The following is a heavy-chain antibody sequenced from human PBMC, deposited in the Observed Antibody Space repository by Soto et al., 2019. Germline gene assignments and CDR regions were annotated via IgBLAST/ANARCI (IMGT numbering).Heavy chain of an antibody. CDR2: MNPNSGNT. V-gene: IGHV1-8*02. D-gene: IGHD3-16*02. J-gene: IGHJ3*02. Sequence: ASVKVSCKASGYTFTSYDINWVRQATGQGLEWMGWMNPNSGNTGYAQKFQGRVTMTRNTSISTAYMELSSLRSEDTAVYYCAKDSNYDYVWGSYRPNAFDIWGQGTMVT. CDR3: AKDSNYDYVWGSYRPNAFDI. CDR1: GYTFTSYD.